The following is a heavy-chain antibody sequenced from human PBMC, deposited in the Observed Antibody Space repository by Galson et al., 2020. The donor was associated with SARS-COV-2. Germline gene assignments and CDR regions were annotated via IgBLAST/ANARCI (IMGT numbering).Heavy chain of an antibody. CDR2: IHYTGNT. J-gene: IGHJ4*02. CDR1: GGSVSSSSHY. CDR3: ARSYSRVWQDC. V-gene: IGHV4-39*01. D-gene: IGHD6-19*01. Sequence: SETLSLTCTVSGGSVSSSSHYWGWLRQPPGKGLEWIGSIHYTGNTYSKPSLKSRVTISVDTPKNQCSLKLSSVTAADTAVYYCARSYSRVWQDCWGRGTLVSVSS.